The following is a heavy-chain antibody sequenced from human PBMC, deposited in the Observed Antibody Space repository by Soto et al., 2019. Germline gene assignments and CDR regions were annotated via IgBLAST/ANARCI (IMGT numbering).Heavy chain of an antibody. CDR2: ISPSSSTI. CDR3: ATESVDTAMEHRIGMGV. CDR1: GFTFSSYS. D-gene: IGHD5-18*01. V-gene: IGHV3-48*02. Sequence: EVQLVESGGGLVQPGGSLRLSCAASGFTFSSYSMNWVRQAPGKGLEWVSYISPSSSTIYYADSVKGRFTISRDNAKNSLYLQMNSLRDEDTAVYYCATESVDTAMEHRIGMGVWGQGTTVTVSS. J-gene: IGHJ6*02.